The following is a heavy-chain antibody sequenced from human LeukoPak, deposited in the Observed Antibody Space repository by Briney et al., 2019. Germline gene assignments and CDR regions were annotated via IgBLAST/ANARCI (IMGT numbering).Heavy chain of an antibody. CDR2: INHSGST. CDR1: GGSISSYY. D-gene: IGHD2-2*01. CDR3: ARVGCSSTSCYPHPLDY. Sequence: SSETLSLTCTVSGGSISSYYWSWIRQPPGKGLEWIGEINHSGSTNYNPSLKSRVTISVDTSKNQFSLKLSSVTAADTAVYYCARVGCSSTSCYPHPLDYWGQGTLVTVSS. V-gene: IGHV4-34*01. J-gene: IGHJ4*02.